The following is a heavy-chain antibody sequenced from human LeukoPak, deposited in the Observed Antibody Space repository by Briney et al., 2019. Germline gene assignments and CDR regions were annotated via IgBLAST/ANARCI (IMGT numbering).Heavy chain of an antibody. CDR2: IYYSGST. Sequence: PSETLTLTCTVSGGSISSSSYYWGWIRQPPGKGLEWIGSIYYSGSTYYNPSLKSRVTISVDTSKNQFSLKLSSVTAADTAVYYCARHPGKETASFNWFDPWGQGTLVTVSS. D-gene: IGHD4-23*01. CDR1: GGSISSSSYY. J-gene: IGHJ5*02. V-gene: IGHV4-39*01. CDR3: ARHPGKETASFNWFDP.